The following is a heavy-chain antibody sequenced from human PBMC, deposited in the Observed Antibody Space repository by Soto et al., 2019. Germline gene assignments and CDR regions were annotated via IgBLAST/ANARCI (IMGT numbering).Heavy chain of an antibody. CDR1: GFTFSSYW. Sequence: EVQLVESGGGLVQPGGSLRLSCAASGFTFSSYWMSWVRQAPGKGLEWVANIKQDGREKYYVDSVKGRFTIPRHNAKKSRYLQMNSLRAEDTAVYYCAIYPGGLDDYVDYWYFDLWGRGTLVTVS. CDR2: IKQDGREK. J-gene: IGHJ2*01. CDR3: AIYPGGLDDYVDYWYFDL. D-gene: IGHD4-17*01. V-gene: IGHV3-7*01.